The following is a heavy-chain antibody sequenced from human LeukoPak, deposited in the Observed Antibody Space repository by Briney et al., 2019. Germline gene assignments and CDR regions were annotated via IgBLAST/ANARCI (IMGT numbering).Heavy chain of an antibody. D-gene: IGHD5-24*01. J-gene: IGHJ4*02. V-gene: IGHV4-39*01. CDR3: VRHMSTNTGYFDS. CDR1: GGSINSHSYY. Sequence: NPSETLSLTCTVSGGSINSHSYYWGWIRQPPGKGLEWIGSVYYDGTSYSNPSLTSRAAVFVDTSRDEFSLDLSFVTAADTAVYYCVRHMSTNTGYFDSCGEGTLVSVSS. CDR2: VYYDGTS.